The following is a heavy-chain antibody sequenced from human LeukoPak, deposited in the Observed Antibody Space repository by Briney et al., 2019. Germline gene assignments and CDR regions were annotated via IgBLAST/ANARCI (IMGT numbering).Heavy chain of an antibody. J-gene: IGHJ5*02. CDR1: GYTFTSYY. Sequence: ASVKVSCKASGYTFTSYYMHWVRQVPGQGLEWMGIINPSGGSTNYAQNFQGRVTMTRDMSTSTVYMELSSLRSEDTAVYYCAREAVTIFALVRTQTTKSPHRFDPWGQGTLVTVSS. D-gene: IGHD3/OR15-3a*01. CDR3: AREAVTIFALVRTQTTKSPHRFDP. CDR2: INPSGGST. V-gene: IGHV1-46*01.